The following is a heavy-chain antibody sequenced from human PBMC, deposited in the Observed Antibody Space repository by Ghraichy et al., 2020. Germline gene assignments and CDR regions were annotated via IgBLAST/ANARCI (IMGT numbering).Heavy chain of an antibody. J-gene: IGHJ6*02. Sequence: SVKVSCKASGGTFSSYAISWVRQAPGQGLEWMGGIIPIFGTANYAQKFQGRVTITADESTSTAYMELSSLRSEDTAVYYCARAMDTAMVTSYYYYGMDVWGQGTTVTVSS. CDR1: GGTFSSYA. CDR3: ARAMDTAMVTSYYYYGMDV. CDR2: IIPIFGTA. V-gene: IGHV1-69*13. D-gene: IGHD5-18*01.